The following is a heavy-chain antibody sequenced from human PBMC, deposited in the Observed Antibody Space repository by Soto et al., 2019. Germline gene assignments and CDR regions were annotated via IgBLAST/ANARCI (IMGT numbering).Heavy chain of an antibody. D-gene: IGHD2-2*01. J-gene: IGHJ3*02. V-gene: IGHV4-31*03. CDR1: GGSISSGGYY. Sequence: PSETLSLTCTVSGGSISSGGYYWSWIRQHPGKGLEWIGYIFYSGGTYYNPSLKSRVTISIDTSKNQFSLKLSSATAADTALYYCARFCFSTTCPGYTFHIWGQGTMVTVSS. CDR3: ARFCFSTTCPGYTFHI. CDR2: IFYSGGT.